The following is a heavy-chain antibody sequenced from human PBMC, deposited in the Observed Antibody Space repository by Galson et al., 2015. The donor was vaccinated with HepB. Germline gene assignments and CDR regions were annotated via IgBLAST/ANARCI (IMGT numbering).Heavy chain of an antibody. D-gene: IGHD3-10*01. J-gene: IGHJ6*02. CDR2: IYYSGST. CDR1: GGSISSSSYY. V-gene: IGHV4-39*01. Sequence: LSLTCTVSGGSISSSSYYWGWIRQPPGKGLEWIGSIYYSGSTYYNPSLKSRVTISVDTSKNQFSLKLSSVTAADTAVYYCARQLTMVRGRGYYYGMDVWGQGTTVTVSS. CDR3: ARQLTMVRGRGYYYGMDV.